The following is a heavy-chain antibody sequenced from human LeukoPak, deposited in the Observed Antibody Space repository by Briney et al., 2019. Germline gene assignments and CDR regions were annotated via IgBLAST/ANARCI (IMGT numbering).Heavy chain of an antibody. D-gene: IGHD2-2*01. Sequence: ASVKVSCKASGYTFTSYGISWVRQAPGQGLEWMGWISAYNGNTNYAQKLQGRVTMTTDTSTSTAYMELRSLRSDDTAVYYCATGLTKNIVVVPAATRFDYWGQGTLVTVSS. V-gene: IGHV1-18*01. CDR3: ATGLTKNIVVVPAATRFDY. J-gene: IGHJ4*02. CDR1: GYTFTSYG. CDR2: ISAYNGNT.